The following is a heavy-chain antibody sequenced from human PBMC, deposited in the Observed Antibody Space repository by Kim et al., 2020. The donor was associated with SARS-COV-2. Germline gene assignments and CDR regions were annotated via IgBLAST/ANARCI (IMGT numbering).Heavy chain of an antibody. Sequence: SETLSLTCTVSGGSISSYYWSWIRQPPGKGLEWIGYIYYSGSTNYNPSLKSRVTISVDTSKNQFSLKLSSVTAADTAVYYCARDFGGFGDYTLDPHDYRYQFDPWGQGTLVTVSS. CDR2: IYYSGST. V-gene: IGHV4-59*13. D-gene: IGHD3-10*01. CDR3: ARDFGGFGDYTLDPHDYRYQFDP. CDR1: GGSISSYY. J-gene: IGHJ5*02.